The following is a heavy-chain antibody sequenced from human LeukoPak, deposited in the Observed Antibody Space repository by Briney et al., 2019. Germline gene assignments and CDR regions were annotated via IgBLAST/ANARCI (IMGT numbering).Heavy chain of an antibody. CDR3: ARDSDYGAFDI. V-gene: IGHV1-69*04. Sequence: SVKVSCKASGGTFSSYAISWVRQAPGQGLEWMGRIIPILGIANYAQKFQGRVTITADKSTSTAYMELSSLRSEDTAVYYCARDSDYGAFDIWGQGTMVTVSS. D-gene: IGHD4-17*01. J-gene: IGHJ3*02. CDR2: IIPILGIA. CDR1: GGTFSSYA.